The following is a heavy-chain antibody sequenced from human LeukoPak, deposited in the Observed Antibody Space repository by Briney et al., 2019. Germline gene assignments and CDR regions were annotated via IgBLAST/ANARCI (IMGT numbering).Heavy chain of an antibody. D-gene: IGHD3-22*01. Sequence: GGSLRLSCAASGFTLSSYAMSWVRQAPGKGLEWVSAISGSGGSTYYADSVKGRFTISRDNSKNTLYLQMNSLRAEDTAVYYCAKERPTYYYDSSGYSDYWGQGTLVTVSS. J-gene: IGHJ4*02. CDR2: ISGSGGST. CDR3: AKERPTYYYDSSGYSDY. CDR1: GFTLSSYA. V-gene: IGHV3-23*01.